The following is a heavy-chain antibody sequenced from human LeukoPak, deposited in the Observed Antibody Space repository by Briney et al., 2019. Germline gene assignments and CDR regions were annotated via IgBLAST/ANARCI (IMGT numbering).Heavy chain of an antibody. D-gene: IGHD5-18*01. CDR2: VNHRGSA. CDR1: NGSFSDYY. Sequence: SETLSLTCAVYNGSFSDYYWSWIRQPPVKGLEWIGEVNHRGSANYNPSLESRVTISGDTSKTRFSLKVKSVTAADTAVYYCARRRRGYKNGWPDAIDIWGQGTMVTVSS. CDR3: ARRRRGYKNGWPDAIDI. V-gene: IGHV4-34*01. J-gene: IGHJ3*02.